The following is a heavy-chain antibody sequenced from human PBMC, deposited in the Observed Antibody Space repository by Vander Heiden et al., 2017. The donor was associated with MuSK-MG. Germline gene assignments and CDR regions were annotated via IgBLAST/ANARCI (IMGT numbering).Heavy chain of an antibody. CDR3: ARDGRPLDY. CDR1: GFTLSSYW. Sequence: EVQVVESGGGLVQPGGSLRLSCEASGFTLSSYWMSWVRQAPGKGLEWVANIKQDGSEKYYVDSVKGRFTISRDNAKNSLYLQMNSLRAEDTAFYHCARDGRPLDYWGQGTLVTVAS. CDR2: IKQDGSEK. J-gene: IGHJ4*02. V-gene: IGHV3-7*01.